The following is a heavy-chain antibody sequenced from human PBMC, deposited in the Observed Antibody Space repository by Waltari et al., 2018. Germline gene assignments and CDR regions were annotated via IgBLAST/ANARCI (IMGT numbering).Heavy chain of an antibody. Sequence: QVQLVESGGGVVQPGGSLRLSCAAYGFTFSNYGIHWVRQVPGKGLEWVAFIWSDENNKHYADSVQGRFTISRDNSKNTVFLQMDRLTTDDTAVYYCAKGPDSSGYFSTWLDPWGQGILVTVSS. CDR1: GFTFSNYG. CDR3: AKGPDSSGYFSTWLDP. D-gene: IGHD3-22*01. V-gene: IGHV3-30*02. CDR2: IWSDENNK. J-gene: IGHJ5*02.